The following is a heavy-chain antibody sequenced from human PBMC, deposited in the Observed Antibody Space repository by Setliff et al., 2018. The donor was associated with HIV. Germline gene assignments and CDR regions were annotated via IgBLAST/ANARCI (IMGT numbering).Heavy chain of an antibody. J-gene: IGHJ3*02. D-gene: IGHD2-2*01. CDR2: INGGNGNT. CDR3: ARAIRWRYCSSTSCSDAFDI. Sequence: ASVKVSCKASGYTFTSYTMHWVRQAPGQRLEWMGWINGGNGNTKYSQKFQGRVTITRDTSASTAYMELSSLRSEDTAVYYCARAIRWRYCSSTSCSDAFDIWGQGTMVTVSS. V-gene: IGHV1-3*01. CDR1: GYTFTSYT.